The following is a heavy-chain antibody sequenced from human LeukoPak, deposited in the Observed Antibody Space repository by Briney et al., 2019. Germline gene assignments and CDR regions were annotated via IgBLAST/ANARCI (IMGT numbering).Heavy chain of an antibody. CDR3: AKDRPPRGGGSLDY. Sequence: QPGGSLRLSCAASGFTFSSYAMSWVRQAPGKGLEWVSAISGSGGSTYYADSVKGRFTISRDNSKNTLHLQMNSLRAEDTAVYYCAKDRPPRGGGSLDYWGQGTLVTVSS. CDR2: ISGSGGST. J-gene: IGHJ4*02. CDR1: GFTFSSYA. V-gene: IGHV3-23*01. D-gene: IGHD2-15*01.